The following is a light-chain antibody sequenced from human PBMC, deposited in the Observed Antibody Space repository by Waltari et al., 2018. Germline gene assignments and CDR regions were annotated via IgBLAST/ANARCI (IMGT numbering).Light chain of an antibody. J-gene: IGLJ1*01. CDR2: GKN. Sequence: SSELTQDPAVSVALGQTVRITCQGDSLRSYYASWYQQKQGQAPVLVIYGKNNRPSGIPDRFSGSRSGNTASLTITGAQAEDEADYYCNSRDSSGNHYVFGTGTKVTVL. V-gene: IGLV3-19*01. CDR1: SLRSYY. CDR3: NSRDSSGNHYV.